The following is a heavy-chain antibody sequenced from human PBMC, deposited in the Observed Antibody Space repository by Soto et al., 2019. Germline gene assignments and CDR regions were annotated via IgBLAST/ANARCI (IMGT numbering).Heavy chain of an antibody. J-gene: IGHJ6*02. CDR1: GFTVSSSY. CDR3: ARYSPRPRGRMIFGVAKYYYYYGMDV. Sequence: GGSMRLSCAASGFTVSSSYMSWVRQAPGKGLEWVSLIYSGGNTYYADPVKGRFTISRDNSENTLYLQMDSLRAEDTAVYYCARYSPRPRGRMIFGVAKYYYYYGMDVWGQGTTVTVSS. D-gene: IGHD3-3*01. CDR2: IYSGGNT. V-gene: IGHV3-53*01.